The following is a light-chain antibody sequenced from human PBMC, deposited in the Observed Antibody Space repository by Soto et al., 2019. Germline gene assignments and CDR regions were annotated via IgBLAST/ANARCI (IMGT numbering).Light chain of an antibody. Sequence: DIQMTQSPSSLSASVGDRVTITCQASQGISSYLAWYQQKPGKAPNLLIYDASTLHSGVPSRFSGGGSGTDFTLTISSLQPEDFATYYCQQVNVYPSTFGGGTKVDIK. J-gene: IGKJ4*01. V-gene: IGKV1-9*01. CDR1: QGISSY. CDR2: DAS. CDR3: QQVNVYPST.